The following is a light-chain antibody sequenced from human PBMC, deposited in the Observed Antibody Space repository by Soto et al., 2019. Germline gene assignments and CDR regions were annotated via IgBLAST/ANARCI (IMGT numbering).Light chain of an antibody. CDR3: QQYGSSPYT. CDR2: GAF. CDR1: QSVSTSY. V-gene: IGKV3-20*01. Sequence: EIVLTQSPVTLSLSPGARATLSCRASQSVSTSYLAWYQHKPGQAPTLLIYGAFNRATGIPDRFSGSGSGTDFTLTISRLEPEDFAVYYCQQYGSSPYTFGPGTKLDIK. J-gene: IGKJ2*01.